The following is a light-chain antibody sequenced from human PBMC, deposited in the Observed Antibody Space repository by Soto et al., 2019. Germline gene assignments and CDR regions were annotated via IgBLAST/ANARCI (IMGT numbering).Light chain of an antibody. Sequence: QSVLTQPASVSGSPGQSITISCTGTSSDDGGYNYVSWYQQHPGKAPKLIIYDVSNRPSGVSDRFSGSKSGNTASLTISGLHAEYEADYYCHSYSGSSTRVVGTGTKLTVL. V-gene: IGLV2-14*01. CDR2: DVS. J-gene: IGLJ1*01. CDR3: HSYSGSSTRV. CDR1: SSDDGGYNY.